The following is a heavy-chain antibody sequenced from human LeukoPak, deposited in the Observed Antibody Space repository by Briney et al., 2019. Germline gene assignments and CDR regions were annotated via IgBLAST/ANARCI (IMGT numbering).Heavy chain of an antibody. CDR3: ARGEYYYDSSGYPSPDVFDI. J-gene: IGHJ3*02. CDR2: ISGSGGST. CDR1: GFTFSSYA. V-gene: IGHV3-23*01. D-gene: IGHD3-22*01. Sequence: GGSLRLSCAASGFTFSSYAMSWVRQAPGKGLEWVSAISGSGGSTYYADSVKGRFTISRDNSKNTLYRQMNSLRAEDTAVYYCARGEYYYDSSGYPSPDVFDIWGQGTMVIVSS.